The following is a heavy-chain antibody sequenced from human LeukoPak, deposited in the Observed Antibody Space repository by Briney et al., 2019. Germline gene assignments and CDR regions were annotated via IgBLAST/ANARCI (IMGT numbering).Heavy chain of an antibody. CDR2: ISPSGDST. D-gene: IGHD1-26*01. CDR3: AKDRILANFAGGFDY. V-gene: IGHV3-23*01. J-gene: IGHJ4*02. CDR1: GITFSSYA. Sequence: GGSLRLSCVVSGITFSSYAMNWVRQAPGKGLEWVSGISPSGDSTFYADSVKGRFTISRDNSKNTQYFQLHSLRAEDTAPSYLAKDRILANFAGGFDYWGQGTPVTVSS.